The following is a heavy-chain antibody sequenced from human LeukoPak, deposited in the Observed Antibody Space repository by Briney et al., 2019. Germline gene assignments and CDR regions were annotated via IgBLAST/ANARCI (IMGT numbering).Heavy chain of an antibody. Sequence: GGSLRLSCAASGFTFSSYGMHWVRQTPGKGLEWVALISFDGSNKYYADSVMGRFTISRDNSKNTLYLQMNSLRAEDTAVYYCAKDHSGVPTDYWGQGTLVTVSS. J-gene: IGHJ4*02. D-gene: IGHD3-10*01. CDR2: ISFDGSNK. V-gene: IGHV3-30*18. CDR3: AKDHSGVPTDY. CDR1: GFTFSSYG.